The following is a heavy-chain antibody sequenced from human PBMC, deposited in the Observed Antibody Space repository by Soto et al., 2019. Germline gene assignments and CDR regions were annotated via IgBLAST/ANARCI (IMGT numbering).Heavy chain of an antibody. Sequence: PGGYLRLSCAASGFTFSSYGMHWVRQAPGKGLEWVAVIWYDGSNKHYADPVKGRFTISRDNSKNTLSLQMNSLRAEDTAIYYCARYIDWYSNSSGLDNWCQGQLVTGS. CDR3: ARYIDWYSNSSGLDN. V-gene: IGHV3-33*01. J-gene: IGHJ4*02. D-gene: IGHD1-26*01. CDR1: GFTFSSYG. CDR2: IWYDGSNK.